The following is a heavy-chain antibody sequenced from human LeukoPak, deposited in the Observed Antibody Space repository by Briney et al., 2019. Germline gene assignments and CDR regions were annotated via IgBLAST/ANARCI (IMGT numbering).Heavy chain of an antibody. CDR2: ISGSGGST. CDR3: AKRVAPAEYFQH. D-gene: IGHD5-12*01. CDR1: GFTVSSNY. J-gene: IGHJ1*01. V-gene: IGHV3-23*01. Sequence: GGSLRLSCAASGFTVSSNYMSWVRQAPGKGLEWVSAISGSGGSTYYADSVKGRFTISRDNSKNTLYLQMNSLRAEDTAVYYCAKRVAPAEYFQHWGQGTLVTVSS.